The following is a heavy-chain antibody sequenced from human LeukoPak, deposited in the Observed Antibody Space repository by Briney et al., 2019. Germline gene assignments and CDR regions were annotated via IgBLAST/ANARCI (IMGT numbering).Heavy chain of an antibody. Sequence: GGSLRLSWAASGSTLTMYAMSWVRQAPGKGLEWVSAISGSGGSTYYADSVKGRFSISRDNSKNTLYLQMNSLRAEDTAVYYCARGYSSSSWSLFDYWGQGTLFTVSP. CDR2: ISGSGGST. D-gene: IGHD6-6*01. CDR1: GSTLTMYA. V-gene: IGHV3-23*01. J-gene: IGHJ4*02. CDR3: ARGYSSSSWSLFDY.